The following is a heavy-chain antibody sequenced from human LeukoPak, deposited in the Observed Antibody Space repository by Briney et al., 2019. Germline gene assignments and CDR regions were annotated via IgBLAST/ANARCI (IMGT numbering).Heavy chain of an antibody. V-gene: IGHV3-7*01. CDR2: IKQGGSEK. J-gene: IGHJ4*02. CDR3: VRALGSSSADY. CDR1: GFTFTHSW. D-gene: IGHD6-6*01. Sequence: GGSLRLSCAASGFTFTHSWMSWVRQAPGKGLEWVANIKQGGSEKYYVDSVAGRFTISRDNAKNSISLQMNSLRGEDTAAYYCVRALGSSSADYWGQGTLVTVSS.